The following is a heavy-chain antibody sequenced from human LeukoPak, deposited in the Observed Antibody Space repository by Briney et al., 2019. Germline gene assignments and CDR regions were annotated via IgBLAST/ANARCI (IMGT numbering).Heavy chain of an antibody. D-gene: IGHD6-13*01. Sequence: GGSLRLSCAASGFTFSSYWMSWVRQAPGKGLEWVSSISSSSLYIYYGDSVKGRFTISRDNAKHSVYLQMNRLRAEDTAVYYCARAGSGYTSPSDYWGQGTLVTVSS. V-gene: IGHV3-21*01. CDR2: ISSSSLYI. CDR3: ARAGSGYTSPSDY. J-gene: IGHJ4*02. CDR1: GFTFSSYW.